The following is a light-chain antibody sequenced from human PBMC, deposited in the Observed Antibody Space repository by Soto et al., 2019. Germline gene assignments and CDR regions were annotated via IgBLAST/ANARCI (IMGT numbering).Light chain of an antibody. J-gene: IGLJ1*01. CDR2: EVN. Sequence: QSVLTQPASVSGSPGQSITISCTGTSSDIGNYNLVSWFQQHPGKAPKLFIYEVNRRPSGVSDRLSGSKSANTASLTISGLQAEDEADYYCSSYAGSSNVFGTGTKVTVL. CDR3: SSYAGSSNV. CDR1: SSDIGNYNL. V-gene: IGLV2-23*02.